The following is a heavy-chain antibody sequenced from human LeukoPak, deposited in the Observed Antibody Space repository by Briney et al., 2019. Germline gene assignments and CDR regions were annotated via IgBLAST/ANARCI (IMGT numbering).Heavy chain of an antibody. CDR1: GVSISSYD. D-gene: IGHD3-9*01. CDR2: IYTSGST. CDR3: ARHPGVLTGYSYYFDY. V-gene: IGHV4-4*07. J-gene: IGHJ4*02. Sequence: SETLSLTCTVSGVSISSYDWSWIRQPAGKGLEWIGLIYTSGSTNYNPSLKSRVTMSVHPSDNPSSLKLRSLTAADTAVYYCARHPGVLTGYSYYFDYWGQGTLVTVSS.